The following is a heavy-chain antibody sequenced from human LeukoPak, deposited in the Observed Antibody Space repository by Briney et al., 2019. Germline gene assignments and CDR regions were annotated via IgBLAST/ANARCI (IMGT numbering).Heavy chain of an antibody. Sequence: PSETLSLTCAVYGGSFSGYYWSWLRQPPGKGLEWLGEINHSGSTNYNPSLKSRVTISVDTSKNQFSLKLSSVTAADTAVYYCARVTPPYYDFWSGYSPRGYYYYGMDVWGQGTTVTVSS. V-gene: IGHV4-34*01. CDR1: GGSFSGYY. CDR3: ARVTPPYYDFWSGYSPRGYYYYGMDV. J-gene: IGHJ6*02. CDR2: INHSGST. D-gene: IGHD3-3*01.